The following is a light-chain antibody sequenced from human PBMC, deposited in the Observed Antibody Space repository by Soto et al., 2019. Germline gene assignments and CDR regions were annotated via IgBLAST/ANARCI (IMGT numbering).Light chain of an antibody. V-gene: IGKV3-11*01. Sequence: EKVLTQSPATLSLTPGERATLSCRASQSVNIYLAWYQQKPGQAPRLLIYDASNRATGIPARFSGSGSGTDFTLTISSLEPEDIAVYYCQQRSNWRVTFGGGTKVDIK. CDR3: QQRSNWRVT. J-gene: IGKJ4*01. CDR2: DAS. CDR1: QSVNIY.